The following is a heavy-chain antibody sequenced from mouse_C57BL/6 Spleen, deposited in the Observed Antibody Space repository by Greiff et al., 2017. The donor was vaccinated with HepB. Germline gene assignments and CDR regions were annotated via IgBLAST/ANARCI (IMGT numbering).Heavy chain of an antibody. CDR1: GFNIKDYY. CDR2: IDPEDGET. D-gene: IGHD1-1*01. V-gene: IGHV14-2*01. CDR3: AFITTVVEEDFDY. Sequence: VQLKQSGAELVKPGASVKLSCTASGFNIKDYYMHWVKQRTEQGLEWIGRIDPEDGETKYAPKFQGKATITADTSSNTAYLQLSSLTSEDTAVYYCAFITTVVEEDFDYWGQGTTLTVSS. J-gene: IGHJ2*01.